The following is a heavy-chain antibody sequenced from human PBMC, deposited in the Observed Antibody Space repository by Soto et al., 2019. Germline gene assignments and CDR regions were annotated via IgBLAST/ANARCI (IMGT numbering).Heavy chain of an antibody. CDR3: VRGPSITMVRGAKPYYFDY. CDR2: ISGSGGST. D-gene: IGHD3-10*01. J-gene: IGHJ4*02. CDR1: GFTFSSYA. Sequence: GGSLRLSCAASGFTFSSYAMSWVRQAPGKGLKSVSAISGSGGSTYYADSVKGRFTISRDNSKNTLYLQMNSLRAEDTAVYYCVRGPSITMVRGAKPYYFDYWGQGTLVTVS. V-gene: IGHV3-23*01.